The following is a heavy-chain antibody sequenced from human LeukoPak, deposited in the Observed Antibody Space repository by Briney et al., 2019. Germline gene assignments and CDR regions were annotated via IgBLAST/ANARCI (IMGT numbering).Heavy chain of an antibody. J-gene: IGHJ4*02. CDR2: IVVGSGNT. D-gene: IGHD3-10*01. CDR1: GFTFTSSA. Sequence: ASVKVSCKASGFTFTSSAVQWVRQARGQRLEWIGWIVVGSGNTNYAQKFRERVTITRDMSTSTAYMELSSLRSEDTAVYYCAADTTFYYGSGSYYPLPVDYWGQGTLVTVSS. V-gene: IGHV1-58*01. CDR3: AADTTFYYGSGSYYPLPVDY.